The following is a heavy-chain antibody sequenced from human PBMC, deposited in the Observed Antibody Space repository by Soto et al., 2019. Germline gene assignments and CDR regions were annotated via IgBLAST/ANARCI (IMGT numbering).Heavy chain of an antibody. CDR3: ARGISLIVEVHRDAPDKYYFDS. V-gene: IGHV4-34*01. Sequence: SETLSLTCAVYGGSFSGYCWSWIRQSPGKGLEWIGEINHSGSSISNPSLKSRVTISVDTSKNQFSLKLRSVTAADTAAYYCARGISLIVEVHRDAPDKYYFDSWSQGTLVTVSS. CDR1: GGSFSGYC. J-gene: IGHJ4*02. D-gene: IGHD2-15*01. CDR2: INHSGSS.